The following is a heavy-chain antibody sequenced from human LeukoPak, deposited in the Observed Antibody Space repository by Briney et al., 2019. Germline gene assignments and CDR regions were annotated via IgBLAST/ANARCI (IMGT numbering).Heavy chain of an antibody. V-gene: IGHV1-18*01. CDR2: ISAYNGNT. CDR3: ARRGTMVLGVVCGMDV. J-gene: IGHJ6*02. Sequence: GASVKVSCKASGYTFTSYGISWVRQAPGQGLEWMGWISAYNGNTNYAQKLQGRVTMTTDTSTSTAYMELRSLRSDDTAVYYCARRGTMVLGVVCGMDVWGQGTTVTVSS. CDR1: GYTFTSYG. D-gene: IGHD3-10*01.